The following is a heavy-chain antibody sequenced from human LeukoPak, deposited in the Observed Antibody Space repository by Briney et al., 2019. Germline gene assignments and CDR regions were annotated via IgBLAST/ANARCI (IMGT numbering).Heavy chain of an antibody. V-gene: IGHV4-39*01. CDR1: GGSISSSSYY. D-gene: IGHD6-13*01. CDR3: ARHIKAPAGNIYLFDP. Sequence: SETLSLTCTVSGGSISSSSYYWGWIRQPPGKGLEWIGSIYYSGSTYYNPSLKSRVTISLDTSKNQFSLKLSSVTAADTAVYYCARHIKAPAGNIYLFDPWGQGTLVTVSS. J-gene: IGHJ5*02. CDR2: IYYSGST.